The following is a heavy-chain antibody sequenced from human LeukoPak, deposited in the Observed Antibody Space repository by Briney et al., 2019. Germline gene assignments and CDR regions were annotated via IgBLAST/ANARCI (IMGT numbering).Heavy chain of an antibody. V-gene: IGHV3-9*03. D-gene: IGHD2-21*02. CDR1: GFTFDDYA. J-gene: IGHJ4*02. Sequence: SLRLSCVASGFTFDDYAMHWVRQTPGKGLEWVSGFSWNSGTINYGDSVRGRFTISRDNAKNSLYLQMTNLRAEDMALYFCVKDGCGGDCYFDYWGRGTLVSVSS. CDR2: FSWNSGTI. CDR3: VKDGCGGDCYFDY.